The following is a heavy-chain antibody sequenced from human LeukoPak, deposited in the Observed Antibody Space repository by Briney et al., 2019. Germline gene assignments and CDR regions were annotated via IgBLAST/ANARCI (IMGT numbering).Heavy chain of an antibody. D-gene: IGHD6-13*01. CDR1: GDSVCGNSVD. V-gene: IGHV6-1*01. CDR2: TYDRAKWYN. J-gene: IGHJ4*02. CDR3: ARTGYSSSYYFDY. Sequence: QTLLLTCAISGDSVCGNSVDWEWIRQSPRRGLEWLGRTYDRAKWYNEYAVSVKSPITLNTDTYKHQFSLQLNSVTPEHTAVYYCARTGYSSSYYFDYWGQGTLVTVSS.